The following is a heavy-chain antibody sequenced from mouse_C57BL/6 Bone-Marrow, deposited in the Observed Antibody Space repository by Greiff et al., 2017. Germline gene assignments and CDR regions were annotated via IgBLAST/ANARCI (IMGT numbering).Heavy chain of an antibody. J-gene: IGHJ2*01. Sequence: QVQLQQPGAELVMPGASVKLSCKASGYTFTSYWMHWVKQRPGQGLEWIGEIDPSDSYTNYNQKFKGKSTLTVDKSSSTAYMQLSSLTSEDSAVYYCARSWSQGNCDDWGQGTTLTVSS. V-gene: IGHV1-69*01. CDR2: IDPSDSYT. CDR3: ARSWSQGNCDD. CDR1: GYTFTSYW.